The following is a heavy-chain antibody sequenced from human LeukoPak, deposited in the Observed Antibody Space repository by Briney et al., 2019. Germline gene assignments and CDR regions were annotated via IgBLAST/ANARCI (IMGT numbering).Heavy chain of an antibody. V-gene: IGHV4-39*07. CDR3: ARGHSSSYYYYYYYMDV. J-gene: IGHJ6*03. Sequence: SETLSLTCTVSGGSISSSSYYWGWIRQPPGKGLEWIGSIYYSGSTYYNPSLKSRVTISVDTSKNQFSLKLSSVTAADTAVYYCARGHSSSYYYYYYYMDVWGKGTTVTVSS. CDR1: GGSISSSSYY. CDR2: IYYSGST. D-gene: IGHD6-6*01.